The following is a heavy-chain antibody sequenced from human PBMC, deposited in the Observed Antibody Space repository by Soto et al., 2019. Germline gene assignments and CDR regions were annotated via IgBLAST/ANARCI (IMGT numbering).Heavy chain of an antibody. V-gene: IGHV1-69*01. D-gene: IGHD2-21*02. CDR1: GGTFSSYA. J-gene: IGHJ3*02. Sequence: VQLVQSGAEVKKPGSSVKVSCKASGGTFSSYAISWVRQAPGQGLEWMGGFIPIFGTANYAQKFQGRVTITADESTSTAYMELSSLRSEDTAVYYCALPLAYCGGDCYSDAFDIWGQGTMVTVSS. CDR2: FIPIFGTA. CDR3: ALPLAYCGGDCYSDAFDI.